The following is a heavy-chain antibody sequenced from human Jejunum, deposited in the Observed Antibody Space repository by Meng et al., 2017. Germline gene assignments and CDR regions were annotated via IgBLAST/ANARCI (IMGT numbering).Heavy chain of an antibody. CDR3: AKVYSDDWSHLGN. Sequence: GESLKISCAASGFMFNNYGMTWVRQTPGKGLEWISTITGGSTNTYYADSVKGRFTISRDDTNNILYLQTNNLRAEDTAVYYCAKVYSDDWSHLGNWGQGTLVTVSS. D-gene: IGHD3-9*01. CDR2: ITGGSTNT. CDR1: GFMFNNYG. V-gene: IGHV3-23*01. J-gene: IGHJ4*02.